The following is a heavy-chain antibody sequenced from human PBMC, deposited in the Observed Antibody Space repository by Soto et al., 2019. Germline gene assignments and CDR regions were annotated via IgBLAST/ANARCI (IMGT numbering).Heavy chain of an antibody. CDR1: GGTVSSYA. CDR2: IIPIFGTA. V-gene: IGHV1-69*06. CDR3: AIRTGTCYYYYGMDV. D-gene: IGHD1-7*01. J-gene: IGHJ6*02. Sequence: QVQLVQSGAEVKKPGSSVKVSCQASGGTVSSYAISWVRQAPGQGLEWMGGIIPIFGTANYAQKIQGRVTITADKSTSTAYMELSNQKSEETAVYYCAIRTGTCYYYYGMDVWGQGTTVTVS.